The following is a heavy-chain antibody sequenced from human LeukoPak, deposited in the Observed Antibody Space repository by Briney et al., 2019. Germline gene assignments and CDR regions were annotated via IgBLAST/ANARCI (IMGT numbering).Heavy chain of an antibody. J-gene: IGHJ4*02. CDR3: ARDLSASWYSLAY. V-gene: IGHV3-20*04. Sequence: GGSLRLSRAVSGLTFDDYGMSWVRQAPGKGLEWVSGINWDGESTGYGDSVQGRFIISRDNAESALYLQMNGLRAEDTAVYYCARDLSASWYSLAYWGRGTPVTVSS. CDR2: INWDGEST. D-gene: IGHD6-13*01. CDR1: GLTFDDYG.